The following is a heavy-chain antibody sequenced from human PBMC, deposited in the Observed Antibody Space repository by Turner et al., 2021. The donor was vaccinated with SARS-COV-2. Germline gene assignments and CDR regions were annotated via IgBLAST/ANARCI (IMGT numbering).Heavy chain of an antibody. D-gene: IGHD3-3*01. Sequence: QVHLVQSGAEVKTPGASVKVSCKTSGHIFTGAYFHWVRQAPGQGLEWMGWINPKSGDTIYGQKFQGRVTMTWDRSISTAYMEMRNLRPDDAAVYYCAREPRSNFGVFISGWFDPWGQGTVVTVSS. CDR3: AREPRSNFGVFISGWFDP. CDR1: GHIFTGAY. J-gene: IGHJ5*02. V-gene: IGHV1-2*02. CDR2: INPKSGDT.